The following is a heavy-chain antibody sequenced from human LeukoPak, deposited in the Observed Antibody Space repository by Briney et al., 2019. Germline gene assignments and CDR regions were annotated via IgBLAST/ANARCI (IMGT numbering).Heavy chain of an antibody. V-gene: IGHV3-23*01. CDR2: ISGSGGST. D-gene: IGHD6-13*01. J-gene: IGHJ4*02. CDR1: GFTFSSYW. CDR3: AKDIAAAGPIYYFDY. Sequence: GGSLRLSCAASGFTFSSYWMSWVRQAPGKGLEWVSAISGSGGSTYYADSVKGRFTISRDNSKNTLYLQMNSLRAEDTAVYYCAKDIAAAGPIYYFDYWGQGTLVTVSS.